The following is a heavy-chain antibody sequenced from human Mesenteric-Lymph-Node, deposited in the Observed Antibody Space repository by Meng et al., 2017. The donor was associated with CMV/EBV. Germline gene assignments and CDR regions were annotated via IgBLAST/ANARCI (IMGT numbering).Heavy chain of an antibody. V-gene: IGHV3-23*01. CDR3: ARDRYCSSTSCYKYYFDS. CDR2: ISNSGGST. Sequence: GGSLRLSCAASEFTFTNYAMSWVRQAPGKGLEWVSVISNSGGSTYYADSVKGRFTISRDNAKNSLFLQMNTLRAEDTAVYYCARDRYCSSTSCYKYYFDSWGQGTLVTVSS. CDR1: EFTFTNYA. D-gene: IGHD2-2*01. J-gene: IGHJ4*02.